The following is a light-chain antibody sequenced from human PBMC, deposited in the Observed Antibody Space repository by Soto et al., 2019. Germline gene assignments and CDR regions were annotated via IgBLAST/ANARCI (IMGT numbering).Light chain of an antibody. CDR2: DTS. J-gene: IGLJ2*01. Sequence: QAVVTQEPSLTVSPGGTVTLTCASRTLAVTNGHYPYWFQQKPGQAPRTLIYDTSNKHSWTPARFSGSLLGGKPVLTLSGAQPEDEADYFCLLSFGGARRVFGGGTKLIVL. CDR3: LLSFGGARRV. V-gene: IGLV7-46*01. CDR1: TLAVTNGHY.